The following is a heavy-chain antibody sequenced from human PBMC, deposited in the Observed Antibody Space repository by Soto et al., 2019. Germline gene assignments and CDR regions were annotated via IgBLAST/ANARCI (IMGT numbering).Heavy chain of an antibody. D-gene: IGHD3-3*01. CDR2: IYPGDSDT. CDR3: ARPSEPYYYYYGMDV. V-gene: IGHV5-51*03. Sequence: EVQLVQSGAEVKKPGESLKISCKGSGYSFTSYWIGWVRQMPGKGLEWMGIIYPGDSDTRYSPSFQGQVTISADKSISTAYRQWSSLKASDTAMYYCARPSEPYYYYYGMDVWGQGTTVTVSS. J-gene: IGHJ6*02. CDR1: GYSFTSYW.